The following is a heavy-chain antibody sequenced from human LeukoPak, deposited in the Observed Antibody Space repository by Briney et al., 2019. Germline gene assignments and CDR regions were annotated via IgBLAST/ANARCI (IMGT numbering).Heavy chain of an antibody. J-gene: IGHJ3*02. CDR3: ASSIVVVRADAFDI. Sequence: SVKVSCKASGGTFSSYAISWVRQAPGQGLEWMGRIIPILGIANYAQKFQGRVTITADKSTSTAYMELSSLRSEDTAVYYCASSIVVVRADAFDIWGQGTMVTVSS. CDR2: IIPILGIA. CDR1: GGTFSSYA. D-gene: IGHD3-22*01. V-gene: IGHV1-69*04.